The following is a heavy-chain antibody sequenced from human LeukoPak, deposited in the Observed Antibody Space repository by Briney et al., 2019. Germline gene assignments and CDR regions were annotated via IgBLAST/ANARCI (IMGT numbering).Heavy chain of an antibody. J-gene: IGHJ5*02. CDR1: GYTFTGYY. CDR2: INPNSGGT. V-gene: IGHV1-2*06. Sequence: ASVKVSCTASGYTFTGYYMHWVRQAPGQGLEWMGRINPNSGGTNYAQKFEGRVTMTRDTSISTAYMELSRLRSDDTAVYYCARDLIYYDSSGLTWGQGTLVTVSS. CDR3: ARDLIYYDSSGLT. D-gene: IGHD3-22*01.